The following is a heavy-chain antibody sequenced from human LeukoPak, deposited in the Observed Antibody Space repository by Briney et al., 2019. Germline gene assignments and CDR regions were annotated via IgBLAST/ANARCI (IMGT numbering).Heavy chain of an antibody. Sequence: SETLSLTCAVYGGSFSYYYWGWIRQPPGKGLEWIGSIYYSGSTYYNPSLKSRVTISVDTSKNQFSLKLSSVTAADTAVYYCAYYDSSVFDYWGQGTLVTVSS. V-gene: IGHV4-39*01. D-gene: IGHD3-22*01. CDR2: IYYSGST. CDR3: AYYDSSVFDY. CDR1: GGSFSYYY. J-gene: IGHJ4*02.